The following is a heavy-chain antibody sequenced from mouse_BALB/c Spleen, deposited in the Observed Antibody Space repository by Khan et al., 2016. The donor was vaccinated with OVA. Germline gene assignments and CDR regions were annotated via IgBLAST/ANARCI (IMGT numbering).Heavy chain of an antibody. Sequence: EVELVESGGDLVKPGGSLKLSCVASGFTFSTYGMSWVRQAPDKRLEWVATVSTGGTYTYYPDSVKGRFTISRDNAKHTLYLQMSVMRSEDTAMFFCTRLAYYYDSEGFAYWGQGTLVTVS. CDR3: TRLAYYYDSEGFAY. V-gene: IGHV5-6*01. D-gene: IGHD1-1*01. J-gene: IGHJ3*01. CDR1: GFTFSTYG. CDR2: VSTGGTYT.